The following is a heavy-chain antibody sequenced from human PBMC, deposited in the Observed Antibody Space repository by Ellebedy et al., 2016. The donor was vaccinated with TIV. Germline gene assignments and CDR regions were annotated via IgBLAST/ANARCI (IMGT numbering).Heavy chain of an antibody. J-gene: IGHJ4*02. CDR3: ASQAGDSSGYYNNWGNDY. Sequence: GESLKISXKGSGYSFTSYWISWVRQMPGKGLEWMGRIDPSDSYTNYSPSFQGHVTISADKSISTAYLQWSSLKASDTAMYYCASQAGDSSGYYNNWGNDYWGQGTLVTVSS. CDR1: GYSFTSYW. D-gene: IGHD3-22*01. V-gene: IGHV5-10-1*01. CDR2: IDPSDSYT.